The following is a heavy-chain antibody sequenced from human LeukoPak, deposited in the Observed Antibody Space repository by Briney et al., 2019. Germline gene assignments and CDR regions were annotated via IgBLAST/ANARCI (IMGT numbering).Heavy chain of an antibody. D-gene: IGHD2-15*01. J-gene: IGHJ6*02. Sequence: GGSLRLSCAASGFTFSIYAMTWVRQAPGKGLEWVANINQDGSEKYYVDSVKGRFTISRDNAKNSLYLQMNSLRAEDTAVYYCARDHCSGGSCYSWSFYYYYGMDVWGQGTTVTVSS. CDR1: GFTFSIYA. CDR2: INQDGSEK. CDR3: ARDHCSGGSCYSWSFYYYYGMDV. V-gene: IGHV3-7*03.